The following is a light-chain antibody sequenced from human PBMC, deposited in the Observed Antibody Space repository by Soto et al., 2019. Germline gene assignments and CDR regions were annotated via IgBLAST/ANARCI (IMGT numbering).Light chain of an antibody. Sequence: AIQMTQSPSSLSASVGDRVTITCRASQDIRDDLVWYQQSPGKAPKLLIYAASRLQSGVPSRFNGSGSGTDFTLSISNLQPEDFATYYCLQDYNDPYTFGQGTKLEIK. CDR3: LQDYNDPYT. J-gene: IGKJ2*01. V-gene: IGKV1-6*01. CDR2: AAS. CDR1: QDIRDD.